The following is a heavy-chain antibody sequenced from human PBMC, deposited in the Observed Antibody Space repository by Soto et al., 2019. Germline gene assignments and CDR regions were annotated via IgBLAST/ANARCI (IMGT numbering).Heavy chain of an antibody. V-gene: IGHV1-2*02. CDR2: INPNSGGT. J-gene: IGHJ5*02. CDR1: GYTFTFYY. Sequence: XSVKTSFKASGYTFTFYYMHWVRQAPGQGLEWMGWINPNSGGTNYAQKFQGRVTMTRDTSISTAYMELSRLRSDDTAVYYCARGGIFGVVIYWFDHWGQGTLVTVSS. CDR3: ARGGIFGVVIYWFDH. D-gene: IGHD3-3*01.